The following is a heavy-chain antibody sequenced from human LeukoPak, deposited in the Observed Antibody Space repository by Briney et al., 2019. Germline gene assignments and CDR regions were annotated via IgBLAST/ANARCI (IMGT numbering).Heavy chain of an antibody. CDR1: GDSVSSNSAA. CDR3: ARDVLLWFGELSGDYYYYGMDV. J-gene: IGHJ6*04. CDR2: TYYRSKWYN. V-gene: IGHV6-1*01. D-gene: IGHD3-10*01. Sequence: SQTLSLTCAISGDSVSSNSAAWNWIRQSPSRGLEWLGRTYYRSKWYNDYAVSVKSRITINPDTFKNQFSLQLNSVTPEDTAVYYCARDVLLWFGELSGDYYYYGMDVWGKGTTVTVSS.